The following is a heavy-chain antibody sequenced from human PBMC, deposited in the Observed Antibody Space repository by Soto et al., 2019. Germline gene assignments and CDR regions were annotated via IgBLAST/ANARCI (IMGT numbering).Heavy chain of an antibody. CDR2: VSGSGLRT. CDR1: GFTFSSYA. V-gene: IGHV3-23*01. D-gene: IGHD6-25*01. CDR3: AKDRGYNDHRAFDI. J-gene: IGHJ3*02. Sequence: GGSLRLSCAASGFTFSSYAMSWVRQPPGKGLEWVSSVSGSGLRTYHADSVKGRFTISRDNSNNTLYLQMNSLRAEDSAVYYCAKDRGYNDHRAFDIWGQGTMVTVSS.